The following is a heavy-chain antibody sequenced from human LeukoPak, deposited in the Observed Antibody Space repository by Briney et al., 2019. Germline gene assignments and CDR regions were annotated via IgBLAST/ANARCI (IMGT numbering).Heavy chain of an antibody. V-gene: IGHV1-69*10. J-gene: IGHJ5*02. CDR1: GGSLIKYP. D-gene: IGHD6-13*01. CDR2: IVTVVGLV. Sequence: SVTVSFKASGGSLIKYPITWVRQAPGQGGEGMGGIVTVVGLVQYSEKFEGRLTITADTATKTAYMELSRLTSDDTAVYYCARSIAAAESGLHWFDPWGQGTPVTVCS. CDR3: ARSIAAAESGLHWFDP.